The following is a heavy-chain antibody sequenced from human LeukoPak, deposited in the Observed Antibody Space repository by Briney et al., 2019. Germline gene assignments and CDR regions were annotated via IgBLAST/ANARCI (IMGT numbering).Heavy chain of an antibody. CDR3: ARDVEMATTPDY. CDR1: GGTFSSYA. CDR2: INPNSGGT. Sequence: ASVKVSCKASGGTFSSYAISWVRQAPGQGLEWMGWINPNSGGTNYAQKFQGRVTMTRDTSISTAYMELSRLRSDDTAVYYCARDVEMATTPDYWGQGTLVTVSS. V-gene: IGHV1-2*02. J-gene: IGHJ4*02. D-gene: IGHD5-24*01.